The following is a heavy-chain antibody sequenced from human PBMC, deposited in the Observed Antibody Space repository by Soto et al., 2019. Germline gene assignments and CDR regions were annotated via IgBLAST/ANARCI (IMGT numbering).Heavy chain of an antibody. CDR2: IWYDGSNK. D-gene: IGHD5-12*01. J-gene: IGHJ6*02. CDR3: ARDWEDIVASYGMDV. Sequence: QVQLVESGGGVVQPGRSLRLSCAASGFTFSSYGMHWVRQAPGKGLEWVAVIWYDGSNKYYTDSVKGRFTISRDNSKNTVYLILYSLRAEDSAVYYCARDWEDIVASYGMDVWGQGTTVTVSS. V-gene: IGHV3-33*01. CDR1: GFTFSSYG.